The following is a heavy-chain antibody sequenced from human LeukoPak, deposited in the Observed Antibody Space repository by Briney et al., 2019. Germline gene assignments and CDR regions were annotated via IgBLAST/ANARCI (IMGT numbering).Heavy chain of an antibody. CDR1: GYRFTSYW. CDR2: IDPSDSYT. D-gene: IGHD2-2*01. V-gene: IGHV5-10-1*01. CDR3: ARQYGYQPPGY. J-gene: IGHJ4*02. Sequence: GESLRISCKGSGYRFTSYWIGWVRQMPGKGLEWMGRIDPSDSYTNYSPSFQGHVTISADKSISTGYLPWSSLKTSDTAMYYCARQYGYQPPGYWGQGTLVTVSS.